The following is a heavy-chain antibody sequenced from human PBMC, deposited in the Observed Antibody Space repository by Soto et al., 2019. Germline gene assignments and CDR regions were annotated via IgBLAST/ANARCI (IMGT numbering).Heavy chain of an antibody. CDR1: GYTFTSYG. CDR2: ISAYNGNT. J-gene: IGHJ6*02. V-gene: IGHV1-18*01. D-gene: IGHD6-19*01. CDR3: ARDDPIAVAGTVYYYFGMDV. Sequence: QVQLVQSGAEVKKPGASVKVSCKASGYTFTSYGISWVRQAPGQGLEWMGWISAYNGNTNYAQKLQGRVTMTTDTSTSTAYMELRRLRSDDTAVYYCARDDPIAVAGTVYYYFGMDVWVPGTTVTVSS.